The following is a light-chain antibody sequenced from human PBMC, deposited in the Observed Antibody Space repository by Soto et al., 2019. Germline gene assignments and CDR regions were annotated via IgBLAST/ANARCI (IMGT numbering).Light chain of an antibody. J-gene: IGKJ4*01. Sequence: DIQMTQSPSSLSASVGDRVTITCRASQSISSYLNWYQQKPGKAPKLLIYGASSLQSGVPSRFSGSGSGTDYTLTSSSLQPEYFTTYYWQQTFSTPNTFGGGTKVEIK. V-gene: IGKV1-39*01. CDR2: GAS. CDR3: QQTFSTPNT. CDR1: QSISSY.